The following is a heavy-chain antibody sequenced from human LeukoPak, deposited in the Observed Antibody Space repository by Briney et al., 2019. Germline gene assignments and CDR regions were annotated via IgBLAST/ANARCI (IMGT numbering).Heavy chain of an antibody. CDR1: GGSISSGSYY. Sequence: SQTLSLTCTVSGGSISSGSYYWSWIRQPAGKGLEWIGRIYTSGSTNYNPSLKSRVTISVDTSKNQFSLKLSSVTAADTAVYYCARARVGATLNWFDPWGQGTLVTVSS. V-gene: IGHV4-61*02. J-gene: IGHJ5*02. CDR3: ARARVGATLNWFDP. D-gene: IGHD1-26*01. CDR2: IYTSGST.